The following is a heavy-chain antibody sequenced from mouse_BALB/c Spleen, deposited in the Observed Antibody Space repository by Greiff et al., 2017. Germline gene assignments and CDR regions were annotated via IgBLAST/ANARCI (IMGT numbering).Heavy chain of an antibody. Sequence: EVQVVESGGGLVKPGGSLKLSCAASGFTFSSYAMSWVRQSPEKRLEWVAEISSGGSYTYYPDTVTGRFTISRDNAKNTLYLEMSSLRSEDTAMYYCARDYGSRYYAMDYWGQGTSVTVSS. CDR2: ISSGGSYT. V-gene: IGHV5-9-4*01. J-gene: IGHJ4*01. CDR3: ARDYGSRYYAMDY. D-gene: IGHD1-1*01. CDR1: GFTFSSYA.